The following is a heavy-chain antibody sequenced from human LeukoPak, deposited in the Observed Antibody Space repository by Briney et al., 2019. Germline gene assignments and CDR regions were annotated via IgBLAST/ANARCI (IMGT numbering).Heavy chain of an antibody. D-gene: IGHD3-10*01. CDR3: ARSSSASYHHAFGL. Sequence: SETLSLTCTVSGGSLNIYYWSWLRQPPGKGLEWIAFINDRGNTNYIPSLMSRVTISMDTSKSQFSLTLNSVTPADAGVYFCARSSSASYHHAFGLWGQGILVTVSP. CDR1: GGSLNIYY. CDR2: INDRGNT. V-gene: IGHV4-59*01. J-gene: IGHJ4*02.